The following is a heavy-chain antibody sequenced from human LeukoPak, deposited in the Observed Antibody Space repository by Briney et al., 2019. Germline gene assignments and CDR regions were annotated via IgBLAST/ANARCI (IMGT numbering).Heavy chain of an antibody. CDR1: GFTFSSYG. J-gene: IGHJ6*03. Sequence: GGSMRLSCAASGFTFSSYGMHWVRQAPGKGLEWVAFIRYDGSNKYYADSVKGRFTISRDNSKNTLYLQMNSLRAEDTAVYYCAKDGRASDPYYYYYYMDVWGKGTTVTVSS. V-gene: IGHV3-30*02. CDR2: IRYDGSNK. D-gene: IGHD1-1*01. CDR3: AKDGRASDPYYYYYYMDV.